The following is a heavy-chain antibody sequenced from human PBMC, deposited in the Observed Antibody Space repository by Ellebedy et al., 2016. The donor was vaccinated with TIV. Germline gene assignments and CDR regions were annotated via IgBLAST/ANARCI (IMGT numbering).Heavy chain of an antibody. CDR2: IRSDATTK. D-gene: IGHD3-16*01. J-gene: IGHJ6*02. CDR3: VKGAYPVPTVMAV. Sequence: GGSLKISCATSGFSVSGMHWVRQAPGKGLEWVAFIRSDATTKYYTDSVEGRFTISRDSSKNTLDLQMNSLRPEDTAVYYCVKGAYPVPTVMAVWGQGTMVTVSS. CDR1: GFSVSG. V-gene: IGHV3-30*02.